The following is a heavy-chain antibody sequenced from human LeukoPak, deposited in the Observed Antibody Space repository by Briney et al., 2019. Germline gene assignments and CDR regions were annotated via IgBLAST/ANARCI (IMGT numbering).Heavy chain of an antibody. Sequence: GGSLRLSCAASGFTVSSNYMGWVRQAPGKGLEWVSIVYSDGNTYYADSVKGRFTISRDNSKNTLYLQMNSLRAEDTAVYFCARSERGDPIFDYWGQGTLVTVSS. CDR2: VYSDGNT. CDR3: ARSERGDPIFDY. V-gene: IGHV3-53*01. CDR1: GFTVSSNY. D-gene: IGHD2-21*02. J-gene: IGHJ4*02.